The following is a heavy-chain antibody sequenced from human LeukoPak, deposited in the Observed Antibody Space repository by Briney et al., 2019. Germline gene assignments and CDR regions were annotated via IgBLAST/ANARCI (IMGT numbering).Heavy chain of an antibody. Sequence: SGGSLRLSCAASGFSFSNSGMHWVRQAPGKGLEWVAFIGQDGTTKYYVDSVKGRFTIPGDNPKKMAYLQMNNLRAEDTAIYYCVKDGEWTFDVWGQGTMVTVSS. D-gene: IGHD3-3*01. CDR3: VKDGEWTFDV. J-gene: IGHJ3*01. CDR1: GFSFSNSG. CDR2: IGQDGTTK. V-gene: IGHV3-30*02.